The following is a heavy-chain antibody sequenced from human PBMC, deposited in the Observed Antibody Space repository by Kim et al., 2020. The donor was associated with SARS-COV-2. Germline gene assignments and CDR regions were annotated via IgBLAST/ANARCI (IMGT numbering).Heavy chain of an antibody. Sequence: TIHYTDSANGRFTISRDNARNSVSMQMNNLRDEDMAVYYCARGWLQNSFDYWGQGTPVTVSS. D-gene: IGHD5-12*01. V-gene: IGHV3-48*02. J-gene: IGHJ4*02. CDR3: ARGWLQNSFDY. CDR2: TI.